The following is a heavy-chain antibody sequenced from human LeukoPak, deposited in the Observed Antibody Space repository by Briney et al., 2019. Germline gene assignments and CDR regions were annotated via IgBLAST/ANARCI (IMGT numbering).Heavy chain of an antibody. CDR1: GFTFRNYG. Sequence: GGSLRLSCAASGFTFRNYGMHWVRQAPGGGLHWVAFIRNDGTDKYYTDAVKGRFTISRDNSKNTLYLQMNSLRTEDTAVYYCAKAEEGYCSGGSCYLLNYWGQGALVTVSS. CDR2: IRNDGTDK. V-gene: IGHV3-30*02. D-gene: IGHD2-15*01. CDR3: AKAEEGYCSGGSCYLLNY. J-gene: IGHJ4*02.